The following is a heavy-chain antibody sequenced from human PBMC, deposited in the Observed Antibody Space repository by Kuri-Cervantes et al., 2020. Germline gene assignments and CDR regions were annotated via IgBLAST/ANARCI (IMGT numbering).Heavy chain of an antibody. CDR3: ARGGYDYVWGSYHTGYYYYYMDV. Sequence: SETLSLTCAVSGYSISSGSYWGWIRQPPGKGLEWIGYIYYSGSTNYNPSLKSRVTISVDTSKNQFSLKLSSVTAADTAVYYCARGGYDYVWGSYHTGYYYYYMDVWGKGTTVTVSS. CDR1: GYSISSGSY. V-gene: IGHV4-38-2*01. J-gene: IGHJ6*03. D-gene: IGHD3-16*01. CDR2: IYYSGST.